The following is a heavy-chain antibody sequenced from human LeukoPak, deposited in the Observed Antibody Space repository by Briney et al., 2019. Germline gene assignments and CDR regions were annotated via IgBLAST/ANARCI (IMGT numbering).Heavy chain of an antibody. D-gene: IGHD3-22*01. J-gene: IGHJ3*02. CDR1: GGSISSGGYY. V-gene: IGHV4-31*03. CDR2: IYYSGST. Sequence: SETLSLTCTVSGGSISSGGYYWSWIRQHPGKGLEWIGYIYYSGSTYYSPSLKSRVTISVDTSKNQFSLKLSSVTAADTAVYYCARNPNYYDSSGYCAFDIWGQGTMVTVSS. CDR3: ARNPNYYDSSGYCAFDI.